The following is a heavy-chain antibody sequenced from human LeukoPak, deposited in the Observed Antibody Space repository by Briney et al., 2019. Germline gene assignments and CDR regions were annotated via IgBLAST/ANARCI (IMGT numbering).Heavy chain of an antibody. Sequence: GGSLRLSCAASGFTFDDYGMSWVRQAPGKGLKWVSGINWNGYSTDYADSVKGRFIISRDNARNSLYLQMNSLRAEDAALYYCARGVTTTSTMSDFWGQGTLVTVSS. CDR3: ARGVTTTSTMSDF. V-gene: IGHV3-20*04. D-gene: IGHD3-10*02. J-gene: IGHJ4*02. CDR2: INWNGYST. CDR1: GFTFDDYG.